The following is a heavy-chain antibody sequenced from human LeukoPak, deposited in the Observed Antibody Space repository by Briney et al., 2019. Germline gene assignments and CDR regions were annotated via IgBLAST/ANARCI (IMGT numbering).Heavy chain of an antibody. V-gene: IGHV4-59*01. CDR2: IYYSGST. CDR3: ARDSVAGTFDY. D-gene: IGHD6-19*01. J-gene: IGHJ4*02. Sequence: PSETLSLTCTVSGGSISSYYWSWIRQPPGKGLEWTGYIYYSGSTNYNPSLKSRVTISVDTSKNQFSLKLSSVTAADTAVYYCARDSVAGTFDYWGQGTLVTVSS. CDR1: GGSISSYY.